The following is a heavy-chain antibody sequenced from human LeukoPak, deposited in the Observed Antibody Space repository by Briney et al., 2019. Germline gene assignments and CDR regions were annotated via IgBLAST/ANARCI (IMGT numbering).Heavy chain of an antibody. V-gene: IGHV3-48*04. CDR1: GFTFSDYS. D-gene: IGHD6-19*01. CDR3: VLRGAVAAADF. CDR2: ISSSGSPI. Sequence: PGGSLRLSCAASGFTFSDYSMNWVRQAPGKGLEWVSYISSSGSPIYYADSVEGRFTISRDNAKNSLYLQMNSLRAEDTAVYYCVLRGAVAAADFWGQGTLVTVSS. J-gene: IGHJ4*02.